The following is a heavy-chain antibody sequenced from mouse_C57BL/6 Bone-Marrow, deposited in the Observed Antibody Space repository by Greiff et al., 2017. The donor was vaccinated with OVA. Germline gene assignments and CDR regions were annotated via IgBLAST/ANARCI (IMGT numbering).Heavy chain of an antibody. CDR2: ISNLAYSI. D-gene: IGHD4-1*01. CDR1: GFTFSDYG. V-gene: IGHV5-15*01. CDR3: ARVGRGGYFDV. Sequence: DVKLVESGGGLVQPGGSLKLSCAASGFTFSDYGMAWVRQAPRKGPEWVAFISNLAYSIYYADTVTGRFTISRENAKNTLYLEMSSLRSEDTAMYYCARVGRGGYFDVWGTGTTVTVSS. J-gene: IGHJ1*03.